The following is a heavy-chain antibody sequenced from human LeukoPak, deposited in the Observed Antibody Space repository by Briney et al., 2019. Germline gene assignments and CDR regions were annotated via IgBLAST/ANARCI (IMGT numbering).Heavy chain of an antibody. V-gene: IGHV3-23*01. J-gene: IGHJ4*02. CDR1: GFTFSHYG. D-gene: IGHD6-25*01. CDR3: AKDKGQRDN. CDR2: ISGSGGST. Sequence: GGSLRLSCAASGFTFSHYGMHWVRQAPGKGLEWVSVISGSGGSTYYADSVKGRFTISRDNSKNTVYLQMNSLRAEDTAVYYCAKDKGQRDNWGQGTLVTVSS.